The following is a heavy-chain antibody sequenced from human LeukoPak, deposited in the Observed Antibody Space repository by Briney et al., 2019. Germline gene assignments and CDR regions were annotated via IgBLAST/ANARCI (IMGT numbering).Heavy chain of an antibody. J-gene: IGHJ6*03. CDR1: GGSISSGSDY. CDR3: ARQGLEGVRYYFYYLDV. CDR2: IYTSGIT. Sequence: PSETLSLTCTVSGGSISSGSDYWSWIRQPAGKGLEWIGRIYTSGITNYNPSLKSRVTISVDTSKNQFSLKLSSVTAADTAVYYCARQGLEGVRYYFYYLDVWGKGTTVTVSS. V-gene: IGHV4-61*02. D-gene: IGHD3-3*01.